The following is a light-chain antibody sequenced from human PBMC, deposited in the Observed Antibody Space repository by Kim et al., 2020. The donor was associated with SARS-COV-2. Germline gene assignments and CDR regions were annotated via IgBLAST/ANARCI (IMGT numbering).Light chain of an antibody. Sequence: SLSPGERATLSCRASQSVSSTLAWYQQTPGQAPRLLIYAVSTRATGIPARFSGSGSGTEFTLTISSLQSEDFAVYYCQQYGSSPKTFGQGTKLEI. CDR2: AVS. CDR3: QQYGSSPKT. CDR1: QSVSST. V-gene: IGKV3-15*01. J-gene: IGKJ2*01.